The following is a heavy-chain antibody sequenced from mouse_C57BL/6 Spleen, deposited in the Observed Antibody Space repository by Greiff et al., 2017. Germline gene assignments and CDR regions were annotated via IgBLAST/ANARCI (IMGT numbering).Heavy chain of an antibody. Sequence: QVQLQQPGAELVKPGASVKMSCKASGYTFTSYWITWVKQRPGQGLEWIGDIYPGSGSTNYNEKFKSKATLTVDTSSSTAYMPLSSLTSEDSAVYYCASITTVVATDYWGQGTTLTVSS. CDR2: IYPGSGST. D-gene: IGHD1-1*01. CDR1: GYTFTSYW. V-gene: IGHV1-55*01. J-gene: IGHJ2*01. CDR3: ASITTVVATDY.